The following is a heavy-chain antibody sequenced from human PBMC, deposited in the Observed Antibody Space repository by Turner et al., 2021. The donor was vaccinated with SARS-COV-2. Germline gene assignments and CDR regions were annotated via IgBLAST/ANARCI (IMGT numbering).Heavy chain of an antibody. CDR1: GLTFGPYS. V-gene: IGHV3-21*06. CDR3: GRLMATTDTNYFYYGMDF. J-gene: IGHJ6*02. Sequence: EVQLVESGGGLVEPGGSLRLLCAASGLTFGPYSMNWVRKAPGKGLEWVSSISGSSRYIFYADSVKGRFTISKDNAKNSLYLQMDSLRAEDSAIYYCGRLMATTDTNYFYYGMDFWGQGTTVTVSS. CDR2: ISGSSRYI. D-gene: IGHD5-12*01.